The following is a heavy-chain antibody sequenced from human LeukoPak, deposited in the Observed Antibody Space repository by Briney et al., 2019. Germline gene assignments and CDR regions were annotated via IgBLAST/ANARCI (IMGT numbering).Heavy chain of an antibody. D-gene: IGHD2-15*01. CDR2: ISSSGSTI. V-gene: IGHV3-48*03. Sequence: GGSLRLSCAASGFTFSSYEMNWVRQAPGKGLEWVSYISSSGSTIYYADSVKGRFTISRDNAKNSLYLQMNSLRAEDTAVYYCARSRYCSGGSCLGYYYYYYMDVWGKGTTVTISS. CDR1: GFTFSSYE. CDR3: ARSRYCSGGSCLGYYYYYYMDV. J-gene: IGHJ6*03.